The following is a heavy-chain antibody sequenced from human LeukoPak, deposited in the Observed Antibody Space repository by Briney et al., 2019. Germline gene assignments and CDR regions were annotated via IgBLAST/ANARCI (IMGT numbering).Heavy chain of an antibody. J-gene: IGHJ5*02. CDR3: ARGLYDILSGPPRWFDP. Sequence: GRSLRLSCAPSGFTFSSYGMHWVRQAPGKGLEWVAVIWYDGSNKYYADSVKGRFTISRDNSKNTLYLQMNSLRAEDTAVYYCARGLYDILSGPPRWFDPWGQGTLVTVSS. D-gene: IGHD3-9*01. CDR2: IWYDGSNK. V-gene: IGHV3-33*01. CDR1: GFTFSSYG.